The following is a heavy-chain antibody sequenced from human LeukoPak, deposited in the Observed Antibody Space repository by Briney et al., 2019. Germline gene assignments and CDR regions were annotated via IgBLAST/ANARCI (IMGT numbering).Heavy chain of an antibody. CDR2: ISWNSGSI. V-gene: IGHV3-9*01. J-gene: IGHJ6*02. Sequence: PGGSLRLSCAASGFTFDDYAMHWVRQAPGKGLEWVSGISWNSGSIGYADSVKGRFTISRDNAKNSLYLQMNSLRAEDTALYDCAKDRGYSYGDVTYYSFYGMDGWGQGTTVTVSS. CDR1: GFTFDDYA. D-gene: IGHD5-18*01. CDR3: AKDRGYSYGDVTYYSFYGMDG.